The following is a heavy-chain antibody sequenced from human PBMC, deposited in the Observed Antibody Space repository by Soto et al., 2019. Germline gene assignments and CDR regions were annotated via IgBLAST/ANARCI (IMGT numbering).Heavy chain of an antibody. V-gene: IGHV3-30*18. CDR1: GFTFSSYG. CDR2: ISYDGSNK. Sequence: QVQLVESGGGVVQPGRSLRLSCAASGFTFSSYGMHWVRQAPGKGPEWVAVISYDGSNKYYADSVKGRFTISRDNSKNTLYLQMNSLRAEDTAVYYCAKGTDYSSSFYYGMDVW. J-gene: IGHJ6*01. CDR3: AKGTDYSSSFYYGMDV. D-gene: IGHD6-6*01.